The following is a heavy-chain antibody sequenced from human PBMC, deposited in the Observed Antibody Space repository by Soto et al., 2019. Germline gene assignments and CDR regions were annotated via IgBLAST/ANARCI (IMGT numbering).Heavy chain of an antibody. CDR2: IYPGDSDN. Sequence: GESLKISWKGSGYSFTNYWIGWVRQMPGKGLEWMGIIYPGDSDNRDSPSFQGQVTISADKSINTAYLQWSSLKASDTAMYYCGRHPYGDYDIMDVWGRGTTVTVSS. CDR3: GRHPYGDYDIMDV. D-gene: IGHD4-17*01. V-gene: IGHV5-51*01. CDR1: GYSFTNYW. J-gene: IGHJ6*02.